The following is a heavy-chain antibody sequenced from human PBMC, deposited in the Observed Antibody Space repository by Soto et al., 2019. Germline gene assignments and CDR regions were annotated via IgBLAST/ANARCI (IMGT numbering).Heavy chain of an antibody. CDR2: ISDSGST. J-gene: IGHJ6*03. CDR3: AKGGEGYCSGTSCLYHMDA. D-gene: IGHD2-15*01. CDR1: GFTFSSYT. V-gene: IGHV3-23*01. Sequence: GGSLRLSCAASGFTFSSYTMSWVRQAPGKGLEWVSTISDSGSTYYADSVKGRFTISRDISKNTLYVQMSSLRAEDTAVYYCAKGGEGYCSGTSCLYHMDAWGKGTTVTVSS.